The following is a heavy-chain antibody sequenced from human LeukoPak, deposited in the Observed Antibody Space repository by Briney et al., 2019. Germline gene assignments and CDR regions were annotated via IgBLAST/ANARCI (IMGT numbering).Heavy chain of an antibody. V-gene: IGHV5-51*01. Sequence: GESLKISWKVSGYSFTTYWIGWVRQMPGKGVEWMETIYPGDSDTRYSPSFPGQATISVDKSLNTAYLHWSSLTASDTAIYYCARLSSRGYEISWWFDPWGQGTLVTVSS. CDR2: IYPGDSDT. J-gene: IGHJ5*02. CDR3: ARLSSRGYEISWWFDP. D-gene: IGHD5-12*01. CDR1: GYSFTTYW.